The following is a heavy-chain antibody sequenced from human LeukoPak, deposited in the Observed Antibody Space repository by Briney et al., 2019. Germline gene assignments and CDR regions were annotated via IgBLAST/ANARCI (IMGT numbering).Heavy chain of an antibody. CDR1: GFTFSSYG. V-gene: IGHV3-23*01. D-gene: IGHD1-26*01. CDR2: ISGSGGIT. CDR3: AKGDTTWELPHDY. Sequence: GGTLRLSCAASGFTFSSYGMSWVRQAPGKGLEWVSAISGSGGITSYADSVKGRFTISRDNSKDTLYLQMNSLRAEDTAVYYCAKGDTTWELPHDYWGQGTLVTVSS. J-gene: IGHJ4*02.